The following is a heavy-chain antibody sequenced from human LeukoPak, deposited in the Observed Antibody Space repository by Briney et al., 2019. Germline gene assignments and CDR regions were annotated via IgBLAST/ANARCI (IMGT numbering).Heavy chain of an antibody. CDR1: GGSISSGSYY. CDR3: ARDNYYDSSGYYGGAFDI. D-gene: IGHD3-22*01. J-gene: IGHJ3*02. Sequence: PSETLSLTCTVSGGSISSGSYYWSWIRQPAGKGLEWIGRIYTSGSTNYNPSLKSRVTISVDTSKNQFSLKLSSVTAADTAVYYCARDNYYDSSGYYGGAFDIWGQGTMVTVSS. CDR2: IYTSGST. V-gene: IGHV4-61*02.